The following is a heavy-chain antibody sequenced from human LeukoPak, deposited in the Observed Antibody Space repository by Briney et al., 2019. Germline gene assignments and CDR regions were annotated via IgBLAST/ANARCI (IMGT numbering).Heavy chain of an antibody. J-gene: IGHJ4*02. CDR1: RGSLKNYY. D-gene: IGHD4-23*01. Sequence: SETLSLTCTVSRGSLKNYYWSWIRQPPGKGLEWSGYIHDTRGTNYNPYLKSRVTMSLDTSKHHFSLSLNSVTAADTAVYYCARATDYGGNLDNWGQGTLVTVSS. V-gene: IGHV4-59*01. CDR3: ARATDYGGNLDN. CDR2: IHDTRGT.